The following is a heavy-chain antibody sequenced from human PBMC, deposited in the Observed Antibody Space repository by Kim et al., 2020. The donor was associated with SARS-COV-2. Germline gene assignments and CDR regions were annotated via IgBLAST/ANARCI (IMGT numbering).Heavy chain of an antibody. CDR1: GGSFSGYY. J-gene: IGHJ3*02. Sequence: SETLSLTCAVYGGSFSGYYWSWIRQPPGKGLEWIGEINHSGSTNYNPSLKSRVTISVDTSKNQFSLKLSSVTAADTAVYYCARDGRPLRWYTGLRLNAFDIWAQGTMVTVSS. CDR2: INHSGST. CDR3: ARDGRPLRWYTGLRLNAFDI. V-gene: IGHV4-34*01. D-gene: IGHD4-17*01.